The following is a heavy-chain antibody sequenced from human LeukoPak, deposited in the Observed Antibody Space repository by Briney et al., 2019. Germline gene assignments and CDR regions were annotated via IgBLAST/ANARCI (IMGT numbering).Heavy chain of an antibody. V-gene: IGHV1-3*01. J-gene: IGHJ5*02. CDR1: GYTFTSYA. CDR2: INAGNGNT. D-gene: IGHD6-13*01. CDR3: ARSPTAYLIAAAGRAWFDP. Sequence: ASVKVSCKASGYTFTSYAMHWVRQAPGLRLEWMGWINAGNGNTKYSQKFQGRVTITRDTSASTAYMELSSLRSEDTAVYYCARSPTAYLIAAAGRAWFDPWGQGTLVTVSS.